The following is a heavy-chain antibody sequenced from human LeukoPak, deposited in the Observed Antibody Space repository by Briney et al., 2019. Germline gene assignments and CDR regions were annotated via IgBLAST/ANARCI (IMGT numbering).Heavy chain of an antibody. Sequence: PGGPLRLSCAASGFTFNSYWMSWVPQAPGKGLEGVANIDPDGSEKQYGDSVKGRFTTSRDNAKNSLYLQMNSLRAEDTAIYYCARIYYFGDNNWRYFDNWGQGTLVTVSS. J-gene: IGHJ4*02. D-gene: IGHD3-10*01. CDR1: GFTFNSYW. V-gene: IGHV3-7*01. CDR3: ARIYYFGDNNWRYFDN. CDR2: IDPDGSEK.